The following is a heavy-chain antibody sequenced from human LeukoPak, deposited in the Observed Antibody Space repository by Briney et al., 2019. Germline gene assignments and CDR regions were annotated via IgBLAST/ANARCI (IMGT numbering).Heavy chain of an antibody. CDR3: AREPPLIESGHMVATINGY. J-gene: IGHJ4*02. CDR2: IYYSGST. Sequence: PSETLSLTCTVSGGSIRSSSYYWGWIRQPPGKGLEWIGSIYYSGSTYYNPSLKSRVTISVDTSKNQFSLKLSSVTAADTAVYYCAREPPLIESGHMVATINGYWGQGTLVTVSS. D-gene: IGHD5-12*01. V-gene: IGHV4-39*07. CDR1: GGSIRSSSYY.